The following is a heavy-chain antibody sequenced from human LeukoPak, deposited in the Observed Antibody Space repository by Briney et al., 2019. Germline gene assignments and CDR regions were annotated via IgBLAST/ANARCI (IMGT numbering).Heavy chain of an antibody. Sequence: ASVTVSCTASGYTFTSYGISWVRQAPGQGLEWMGWISAYNGNTNYAQKLQGRVTMTTDTSTSTAYMELRSLRSDDTAVYYCARDSLDGKRIDYWGQGTLVTVSS. CDR2: ISAYNGNT. CDR3: ARDSLDGKRIDY. D-gene: IGHD1-14*01. J-gene: IGHJ4*02. V-gene: IGHV1-18*01. CDR1: GYTFTSYG.